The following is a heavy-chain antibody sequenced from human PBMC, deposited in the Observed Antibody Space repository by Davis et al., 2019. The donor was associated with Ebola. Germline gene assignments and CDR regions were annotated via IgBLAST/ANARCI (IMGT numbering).Heavy chain of an antibody. Sequence: SETLSLTCTVSGGPIRRYYWRWIRQPPGQGLEWIGYIYYSGSTNYNPSLKSRVTISVDTSKNQFSLKLSSVTAADTAVYYCARVKRGGSTDYWGQGTLVTVSS. J-gene: IGHJ4*02. V-gene: IGHV4-59*01. D-gene: IGHD2-15*01. CDR2: IYYSGST. CDR1: GGPIRRYY. CDR3: ARVKRGGSTDY.